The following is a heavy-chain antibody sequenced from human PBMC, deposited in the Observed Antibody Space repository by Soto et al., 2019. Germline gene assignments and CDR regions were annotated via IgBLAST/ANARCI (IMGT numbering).Heavy chain of an antibody. CDR2: INAGNGNT. D-gene: IGHD2-8*01. Sequence: ASVKVSCKASGYTFTSYAMHWVRQAPGQRLEWMGWINAGNGNTKYSQKFQGRVTITRDTSASTAYMELSSLRSDDTAVYYCAKNGHPPYYYYGMDVWGQGTTVTVSS. J-gene: IGHJ6*02. V-gene: IGHV1-3*01. CDR3: AKNGHPPYYYYGMDV. CDR1: GYTFTSYA.